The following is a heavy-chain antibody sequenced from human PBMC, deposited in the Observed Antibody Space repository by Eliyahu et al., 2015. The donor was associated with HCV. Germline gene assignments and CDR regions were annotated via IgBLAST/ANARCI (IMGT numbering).Heavy chain of an antibody. CDR2: ISGSGSTI. D-gene: IGHD1-20*01. CDR3: SKGGRGTRLRY. CDR1: Y. Sequence: YMSWIRQAPGKGLEWVSYISGSGSTIYYADSVKGRFTISRDNAKNSLYLQMNSPRAEDTAVVYLSKGGRGTRLRYGRQGTLVTVPS. V-gene: IGHV3-11*01. J-gene: IGHJ4*02.